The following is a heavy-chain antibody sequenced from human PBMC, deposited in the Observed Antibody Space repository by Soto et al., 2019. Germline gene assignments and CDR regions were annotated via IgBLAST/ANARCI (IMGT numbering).Heavy chain of an antibody. CDR3: VRVGRYGDYLDD. V-gene: IGHV1-8*01. D-gene: IGHD4-17*01. CDR1: GYTFTSYD. J-gene: IGHJ4*02. CDR2: MNPNSGDT. Sequence: QVQLVQSGAEVKKPGASVKVSCKASGYTFTSYDINWVRQATGQGPEWMGWMNPNSGDTGYAQRFQGRATRTRTTSISTAYVELSSLRSEDTAVYYCVRVGRYGDYLDDWGRGAMVTAS.